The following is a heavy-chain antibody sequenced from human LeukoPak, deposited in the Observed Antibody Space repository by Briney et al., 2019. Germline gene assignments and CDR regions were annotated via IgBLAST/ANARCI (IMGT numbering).Heavy chain of an antibody. CDR1: GFTFSTYT. Sequence: PGRSLRLSCAASGFTFSTYTVHWVRQAPGKGLEWVAFMSYDGSNKYYTDSVKGRFTISRDNSRSTLYLQMNSLRAEDTAMYYCARVRNETQRGPFDYWGLGTLVTVSS. V-gene: IGHV3-30-3*01. J-gene: IGHJ4*02. CDR3: ARVRNETQRGPFDY. CDR2: MSYDGSNK.